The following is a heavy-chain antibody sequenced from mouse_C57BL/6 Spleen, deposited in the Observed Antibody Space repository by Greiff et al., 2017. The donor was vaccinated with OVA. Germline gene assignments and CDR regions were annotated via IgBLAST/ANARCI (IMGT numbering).Heavy chain of an antibody. Sequence: QVQLQQPGAELVKPGASVKLSCKASGYTFTSYWMQWVKQRPGQGLEWIGEIDPSDSYTNYNQKFKGKATLTVDTSSSTAYMQLSILTSEDSAVYYCARSGDYGSSYVWYFDVWGTGTTVTVSS. CDR3: ARSGDYGSSYVWYFDV. CDR2: IDPSDSYT. CDR1: GYTFTSYW. D-gene: IGHD1-1*01. V-gene: IGHV1-50*01. J-gene: IGHJ1*03.